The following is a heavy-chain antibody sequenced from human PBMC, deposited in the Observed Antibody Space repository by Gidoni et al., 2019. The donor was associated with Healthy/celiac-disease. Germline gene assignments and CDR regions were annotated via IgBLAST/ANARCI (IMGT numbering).Heavy chain of an antibody. CDR3: ARDRRYDFWSGYPPSFDY. D-gene: IGHD3-3*01. CDR2: ISSSGSTI. V-gene: IGHV3-48*03. J-gene: IGHJ4*02. Sequence: EVQLVESGGGLVQPGGSLRLSCAASGFTFRSYEMNWVRQAPGKGLEWVSYISSSGSTIYYADSVKGRFTISRDNAKNSLYLQMNSLRAEDTAVYYCARDRRYDFWSGYPPSFDYWGQGTLVTVSS. CDR1: GFTFRSYE.